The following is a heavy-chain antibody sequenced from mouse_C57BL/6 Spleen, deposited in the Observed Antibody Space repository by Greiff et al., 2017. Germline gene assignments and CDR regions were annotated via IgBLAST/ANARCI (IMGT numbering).Heavy chain of an antibody. CDR2: IDPENGDT. CDR3: TTYGVYFDY. CDR1: GFNIKDDY. D-gene: IGHD2-10*02. Sequence: EVQLQQSGAELVRPGASVKLSCTASGFNIKDDYMHWVKQRPEQGLEWIGWIDPENGDTEYASQFQGKATITADTSSNTTYLQLSSLTSEDTAVYYCTTYGVYFDYWGQGTTLTVSS. V-gene: IGHV14-4*01. J-gene: IGHJ2*01.